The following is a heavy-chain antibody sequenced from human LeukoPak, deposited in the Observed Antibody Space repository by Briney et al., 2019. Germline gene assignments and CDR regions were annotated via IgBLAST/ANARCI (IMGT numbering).Heavy chain of an antibody. CDR3: ARSLWPEDY. CDR1: GFTFSSYW. CDR2: IQKDGSDK. J-gene: IGHJ4*02. V-gene: IGHV3-7*01. D-gene: IGHD2-21*01. Sequence: PGGSLRLSCAASGFTFSSYWMSWVRQAPGKGLEWVASIQKDGSDKYYVDSVKGRFTISRDNAKNPLYLQMNSLRAEDSAVYYCARSLWPEDYWGQGTLVTVSS.